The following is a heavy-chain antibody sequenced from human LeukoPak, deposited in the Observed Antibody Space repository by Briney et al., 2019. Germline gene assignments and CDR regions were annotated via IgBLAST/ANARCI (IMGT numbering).Heavy chain of an antibody. V-gene: IGHV3-11*04. CDR2: ISSSGSTI. Sequence: PGGSLRLSCAASGFTFSDYYMSWIRQAPGKGLEWVSYISSSGSTIYYADSVRGRFTISRDNAKNSLYLQMNSLRAEDTAVYYCARDGWIQLRYAFDIWGQGTMVTVSS. D-gene: IGHD5-18*01. CDR3: ARDGWIQLRYAFDI. CDR1: GFTFSDYY. J-gene: IGHJ3*02.